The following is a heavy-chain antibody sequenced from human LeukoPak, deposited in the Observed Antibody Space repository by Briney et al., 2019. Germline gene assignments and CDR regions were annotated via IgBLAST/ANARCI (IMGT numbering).Heavy chain of an antibody. CDR2: IKQDGSEK. V-gene: IGHV3-7*04. CDR1: EFPFSNSW. Sequence: GGSLRLSCAASEFPFSNSWMTWVRQAPGKGLEWVANIKQDGSEKYYVDSVKGRFTISRDNAKNSLYLQMNSLRAEDTAVYYCARGYGSTSDSWGQGTLVTVSS. D-gene: IGHD4-23*01. J-gene: IGHJ4*02. CDR3: ARGYGSTSDS.